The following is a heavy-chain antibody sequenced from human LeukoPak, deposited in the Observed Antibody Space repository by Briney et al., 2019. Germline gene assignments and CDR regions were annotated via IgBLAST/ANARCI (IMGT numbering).Heavy chain of an antibody. J-gene: IGHJ4*02. CDR2: ISGSGGTT. V-gene: IGHV3-23*01. D-gene: IGHD6-6*01. CDR1: GFTFSHYG. CDR3: AKDGQYSSSSPYYFDY. Sequence: PGGSLRLSCTASGFTFSHYGMSWVRQAPGKGLEWVSAISGSGGTTYYADSVKGRFTISRDYSKNTLYLQMNSLRAEDTAVYYCAKDGQYSSSSPYYFDYWGQGALVTVSS.